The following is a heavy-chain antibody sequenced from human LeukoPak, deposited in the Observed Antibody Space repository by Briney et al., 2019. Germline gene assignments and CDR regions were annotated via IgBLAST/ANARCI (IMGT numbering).Heavy chain of an antibody. D-gene: IGHD4-23*01. CDR1: GFTFSSYW. J-gene: IGHJ4*02. CDR2: IKQDGSEK. Sequence: PGGSLRLSCAASGFTFSSYWMSWVRQAPGKGLEWVANIKQDGSEKYYVDSVKGRFTISRDNAKNSLYLQMNSLRAEDTAAYYCAREAYGGNSEVLDYWGQGTLVTVSS. CDR3: AREAYGGNSEVLDY. V-gene: IGHV3-7*03.